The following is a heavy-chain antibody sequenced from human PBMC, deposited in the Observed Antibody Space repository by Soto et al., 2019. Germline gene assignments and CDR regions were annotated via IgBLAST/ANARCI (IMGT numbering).Heavy chain of an antibody. CDR2: ISYDGSNK. J-gene: IGHJ4*02. Sequence: QVQLVESGGGVVQPGRSLRLSCAASGFTFSSYGMHWVRQAPGKGLEWVAVISYDGSNKYYADSVKGRFTISRDNSKNTLYLQMTRLRPEATAVYYCAPWFGAFDSWGRGTLVTVSS. CDR1: GFTFSSYG. V-gene: IGHV3-30*03. D-gene: IGHD3-10*01. CDR3: APWFGAFDS.